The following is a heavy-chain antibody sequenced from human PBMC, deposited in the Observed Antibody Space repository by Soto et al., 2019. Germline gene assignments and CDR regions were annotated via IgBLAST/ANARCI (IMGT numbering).Heavy chain of an antibody. Sequence: SETLSLTCTVSGGSISSSSYYWGWIRQPPGKGLEWIGSIYYSGSTYYNPSLKSRVTISVDTSKNQFSLKLSSVTAADTAVYYCARDADSSGYYYFDYWGQGTLVTVSS. CDR1: GGSISSSSYY. J-gene: IGHJ4*02. D-gene: IGHD3-22*01. CDR2: IYYSGST. V-gene: IGHV4-39*07. CDR3: ARDADSSGYYYFDY.